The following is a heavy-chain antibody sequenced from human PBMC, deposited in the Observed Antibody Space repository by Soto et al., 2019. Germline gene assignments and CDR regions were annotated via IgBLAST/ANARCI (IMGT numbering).Heavy chain of an antibody. CDR2: IYYSGST. CDR1: GGSVSSGSYY. D-gene: IGHD6-19*01. J-gene: IGHJ4*02. Sequence: SETLSLTCTVSGGSVSSGSYYWSWIRQPPGKGLEWIGYIYYSGSTNYNPSLKSRVTISVDTSKNQFSLKLSSVTAADTAVYYCAREGSGCYEWGQGTLVTVSS. V-gene: IGHV4-61*01. CDR3: AREGSGCYE.